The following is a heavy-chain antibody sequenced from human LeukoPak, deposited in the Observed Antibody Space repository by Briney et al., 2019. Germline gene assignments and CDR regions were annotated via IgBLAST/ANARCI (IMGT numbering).Heavy chain of an antibody. J-gene: IGHJ6*03. CDR2: IRSRAYGGTT. CDR1: GFTFGDYA. CDR3: VRGKYYCYYYMDV. V-gene: IGHV3-49*03. D-gene: IGHD3-16*01. Sequence: GGSLRLSCTASGFTFGDYAMSWFRQAPGKGLEWVGFIRSRAYGGTTEYAASVKGRFTISRDDSKSIAYLQMNSLKTEDTAVYYCVRGKYYCYYYMDVWGKGTTVTVSS.